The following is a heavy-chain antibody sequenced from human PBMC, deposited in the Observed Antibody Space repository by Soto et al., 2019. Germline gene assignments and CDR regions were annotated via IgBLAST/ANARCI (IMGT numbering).Heavy chain of an antibody. J-gene: IGHJ4*02. CDR1: GGSISSGGYY. Sequence: SETLSLTCTVSGGSISSGGYYWSWIRQHPGKGLEWIGYIYYSGSTYYNPSLKSRVTISVDTSKNQFSLKLSSVTAADTAVYYCARGAQVYYDSSGYYYGYYFDYWGQGTLVTVSS. V-gene: IGHV4-31*03. CDR2: IYYSGST. D-gene: IGHD3-22*01. CDR3: ARGAQVYYDSSGYYYGYYFDY.